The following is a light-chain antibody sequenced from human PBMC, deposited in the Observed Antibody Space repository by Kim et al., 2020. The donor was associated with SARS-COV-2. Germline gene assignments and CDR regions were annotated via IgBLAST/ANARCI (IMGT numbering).Light chain of an antibody. J-gene: IGKJ1*01. CDR1: QSVRDTY. CDR3: QQYQISPWT. Sequence: SPGERATLSCRASQSVRDTYFAWYQQKPGQSPRLLIYGTSSRATGIPDRFSGSGSGTDFTLAITRLEPEDFAVYYCQQYQISPWTFGQGTKVDIK. CDR2: GTS. V-gene: IGKV3-20*01.